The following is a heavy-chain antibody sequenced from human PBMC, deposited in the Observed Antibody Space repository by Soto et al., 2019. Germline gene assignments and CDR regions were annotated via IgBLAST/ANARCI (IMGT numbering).Heavy chain of an antibody. CDR3: ARWSFLDY. CDR1: GFSFSSYA. J-gene: IGHJ4*02. CDR2: ISGSDGKT. Sequence: EVQLLESGGGLVRPGGSLRLSCTASGFSFSSYALSWVRQAPGKGLEWVSTISGSDGKTYYADSVKGRFSISRDTSKTTLYLDMTSLRVEDTAVYCCARWSFLDYWGQGTRVTVS. V-gene: IGHV3-23*01. D-gene: IGHD1-26*01.